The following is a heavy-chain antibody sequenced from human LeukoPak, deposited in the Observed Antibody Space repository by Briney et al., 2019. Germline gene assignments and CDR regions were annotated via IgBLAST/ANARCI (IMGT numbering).Heavy chain of an antibody. CDR1: GFTFSSYG. Sequence: PGRSLRLSCAASGFTFSSYGVHWVRQAPGKGLEWVSLIRDSGETFYADSVKGRFTISRDNSKNTMYLQMNRLRVEDTAVYFCARNRAVTQDWVEFDPWGQGTLVTVSS. CDR3: ARNRAVTQDWVEFDP. J-gene: IGHJ5*02. D-gene: IGHD4-17*01. CDR2: IRDSGET. V-gene: IGHV3-66*02.